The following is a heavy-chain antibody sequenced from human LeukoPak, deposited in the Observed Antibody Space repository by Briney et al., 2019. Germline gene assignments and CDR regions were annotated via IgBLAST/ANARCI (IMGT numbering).Heavy chain of an antibody. CDR2: ISSSGSTI. V-gene: IGHV3-48*01. Sequence: QSGGSLRLSCAASGFTFSSYNMNWVRQAPGKGLEWVSYISSSGSTIYYADSVKGRFTISRDNSKNTLYLQMNSLRAEDTAVYYCAKDYAGGWPKRGMDVWGKGATVTVSS. J-gene: IGHJ6*03. CDR1: GFTFSSYN. CDR3: AKDYAGGWPKRGMDV. D-gene: IGHD3-16*01.